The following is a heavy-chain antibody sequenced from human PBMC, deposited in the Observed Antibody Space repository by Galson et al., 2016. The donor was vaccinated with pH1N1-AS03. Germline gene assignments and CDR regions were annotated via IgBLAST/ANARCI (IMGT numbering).Heavy chain of an antibody. D-gene: IGHD3-10*01. CDR2: IKSEGDGGGAS. Sequence: SLRLSCAASGFIFRNVWMTWVRQAPGKRLEWVGHIKSEGDGGGASDHAAPVKGRFTISRDDSENTLYLQMNSLKSEGTVVYYWTTAHGSGPGEFDYCGNVTLVTVSS. J-gene: IGHJ4*01. CDR3: TTAHGSGPGEFDY. V-gene: IGHV3-15*01. CDR1: GFIFRNVW.